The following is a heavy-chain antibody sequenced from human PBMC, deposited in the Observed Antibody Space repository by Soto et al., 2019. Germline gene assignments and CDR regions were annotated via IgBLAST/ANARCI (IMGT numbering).Heavy chain of an antibody. V-gene: IGHV3-23*01. CDR3: AKRSGGCSEFDY. CDR1: GFTFSGFA. Sequence: EVQLLESGGGLVQPGGSLRLSCAASGFTFSGFAMNWVRQPPGKGLAWVSRVDYTGSYTFYAASVKGRFTISSDNSKNMVYLELTSLRAEDTAVYYCAKRSGGCSEFDYWGQGTLVIVSS. D-gene: IGHD2-15*01. CDR2: VDYTGSYT. J-gene: IGHJ4*02.